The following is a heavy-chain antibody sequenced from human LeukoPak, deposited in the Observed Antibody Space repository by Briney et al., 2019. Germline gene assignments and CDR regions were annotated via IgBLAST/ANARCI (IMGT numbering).Heavy chain of an antibody. CDR3: AKDGPYYYDSSGYFNPDY. CDR2: ISYDGSDK. J-gene: IGHJ4*02. CDR1: GFTFSSYG. Sequence: GGSLRLSCAASGFTFSSYGMHWVRQAPGKGLEWVAVISYDGSDKYYADSVKGRFTISRDNSKNTLYLQMNSLRAEDTAVYYCAKDGPYYYDSSGYFNPDYWGQGTLVTVSS. D-gene: IGHD3-22*01. V-gene: IGHV3-30*18.